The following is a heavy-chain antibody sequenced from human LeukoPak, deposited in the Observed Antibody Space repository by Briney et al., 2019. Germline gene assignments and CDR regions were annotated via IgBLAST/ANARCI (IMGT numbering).Heavy chain of an antibody. D-gene: IGHD6-13*01. V-gene: IGHV3-23*01. CDR2: IGASGGST. CDR3: ARRAPGSTGSLYFEY. Sequence: GGSLRLSCAASGFTFSNYAMSWVRQAPGKGLEWVSTIGASGGSTYYADSVKGRFTISRDNSKHTVYLQMNSLRAEDTAVYYYARRAPGSTGSLYFEYWGQGTLVTVSS. CDR1: GFTFSNYA. J-gene: IGHJ4*02.